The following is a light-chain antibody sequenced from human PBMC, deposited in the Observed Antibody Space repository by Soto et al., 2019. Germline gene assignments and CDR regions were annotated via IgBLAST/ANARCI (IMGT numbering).Light chain of an antibody. CDR2: DAY. V-gene: IGKV3-11*01. CDR1: QSFRGL. Sequence: EVVLTQSPVTLSLSPGARATLSCRASQSFRGLLAWYQQNPGQAPSLLIYDAYNRATGIPPRFSGSGSGTDFTLTISSLEPEDSAVYYGQQRHMWPITFGQGTRLEIK. J-gene: IGKJ5*01. CDR3: QQRHMWPIT.